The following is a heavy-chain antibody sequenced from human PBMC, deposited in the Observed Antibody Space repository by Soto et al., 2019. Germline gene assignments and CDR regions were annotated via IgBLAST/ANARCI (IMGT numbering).Heavy chain of an antibody. Sequence: GESLNISCKGSGYSFSSYWIGWVRQMPGKGLEWMGRIDPSDSYTNYSPSFQGHVTISADKSISTAYLQWSSLKASDTAMYYCARHDAYCGGDCWTFDYWGQGTLVTVSS. V-gene: IGHV5-10-1*01. CDR3: ARHDAYCGGDCWTFDY. CDR1: GYSFSSYW. J-gene: IGHJ4*02. D-gene: IGHD2-21*02. CDR2: IDPSDSYT.